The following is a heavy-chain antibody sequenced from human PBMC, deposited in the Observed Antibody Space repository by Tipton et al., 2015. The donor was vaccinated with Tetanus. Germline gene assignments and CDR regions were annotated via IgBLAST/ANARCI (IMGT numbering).Heavy chain of an antibody. CDR2: ISASGRNT. J-gene: IGHJ4*02. D-gene: IGHD5-18*01. CDR1: GFTFSNYA. V-gene: IGHV3-23*01. CDR3: ARWLEGSLAELAS. Sequence: GSLRLSCAASGFTFSNYAMIWVRQAPGKGLEWVSAISASGRNTYYADSVKGRFTSSRDNSKNIHYLEMSSLRAEDTAVYYCARWLEGSLAELASWGQGTLVAVSS.